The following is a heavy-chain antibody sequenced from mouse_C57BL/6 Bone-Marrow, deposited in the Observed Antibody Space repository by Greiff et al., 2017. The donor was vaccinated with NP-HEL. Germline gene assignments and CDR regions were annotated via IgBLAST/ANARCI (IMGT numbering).Heavy chain of an antibody. V-gene: IGHV1-26*01. CDR1: GYTFTDYY. D-gene: IGHD1-1*01. CDR2: INPNNGGT. J-gene: IGHJ3*01. Sequence: VQLQQSGPELVKPGASVKISCKASGYTFTDYYMNWVKQSHGKSLEWIGDINPNNGGTSYNQKFKGKATLTVDKSSSTAYMELRSLTSEDSAVYYCARRAHYYGSSTGFAYWGQGTLVTVSA. CDR3: ARRAHYYGSSTGFAY.